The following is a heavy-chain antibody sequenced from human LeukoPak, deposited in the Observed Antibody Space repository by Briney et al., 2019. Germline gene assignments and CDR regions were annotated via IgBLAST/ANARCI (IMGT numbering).Heavy chain of an antibody. CDR2: FDPEDGET. J-gene: IGHJ3*02. V-gene: IGHV1-24*01. Sequence: GASVKVSCKVSGYTLTELSMHWVRQAPGKGLEWMGGFDPEDGETIYAQKFQGRVTMTEDTSTDTAYMELSSLRSEDTAVYYCATSRGEGRCWYCSLGAFDIWGQGTMVTVSS. CDR1: GYTLTELS. CDR3: ATSRGEGRCWYCSLGAFDI. D-gene: IGHD6-13*01.